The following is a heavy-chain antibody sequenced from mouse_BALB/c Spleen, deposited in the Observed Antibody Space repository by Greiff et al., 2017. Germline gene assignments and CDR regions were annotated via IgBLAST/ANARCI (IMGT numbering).Heavy chain of an antibody. CDR3: ARHLYWHFDV. CDR1: GFAFSSYD. CDR2: ISSGGGST. Sequence: DVKLVESGGGLVKPGGSLKLSCAASGFAFSSYDMSWVRQTPEKRLEWVAYISSGGGSTYYPDTVKGRFTISRDNAKNTLYLQMSSLKSEDTAMYYCARHLYWHFDVWGAGTTVTVSS. J-gene: IGHJ1*01. V-gene: IGHV5-12-1*01.